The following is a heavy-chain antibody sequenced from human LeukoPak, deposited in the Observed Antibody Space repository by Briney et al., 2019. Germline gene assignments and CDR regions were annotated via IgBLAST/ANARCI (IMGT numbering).Heavy chain of an antibody. CDR3: AKDGDGYNLGDNWFDP. J-gene: IGHJ5*02. D-gene: IGHD5-24*01. CDR1: GFTFDDYA. Sequence: PGGSLRLSCAASGFTFDDYAMHWVRQAPGKGLEWVSLISGDGGSTYYADSVKGRFTISRDNSKNSLYPQMNSLRTEDTALYYCAKDGDGYNLGDNWFDPWGQGTLVIVSS. V-gene: IGHV3-43*02. CDR2: ISGDGGST.